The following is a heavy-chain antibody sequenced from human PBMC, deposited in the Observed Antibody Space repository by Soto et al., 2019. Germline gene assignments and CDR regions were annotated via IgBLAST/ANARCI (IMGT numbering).Heavy chain of an antibody. CDR2: ISCCVGST. J-gene: IGHJ4*02. CDR1: GFTFSSYA. Sequence: GGSLRLSCAASGFTFSSYAMSWVRQAPGKGLEWVSAISCCVGSTYYADSVKGRFTISRDNSKNTLYLQMNSLRAEDTAVYYCATYGDPYYFDYWGQGTLVTVSS. V-gene: IGHV3-23*01. D-gene: IGHD4-17*01. CDR3: ATYGDPYYFDY.